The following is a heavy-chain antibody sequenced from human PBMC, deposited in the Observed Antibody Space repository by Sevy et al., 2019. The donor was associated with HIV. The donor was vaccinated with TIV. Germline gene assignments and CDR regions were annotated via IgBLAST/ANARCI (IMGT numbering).Heavy chain of an antibody. D-gene: IGHD2-8*01. J-gene: IGHJ4*02. Sequence: ASVKVSCKASGGTFSSYAISWVRQAPGQGLEWMGGIIPIFGTANYAQKFQGRVTITADESTSTAYMELSSLGSEDTAVYYCARGPVGYCTNGVCYPAGFDYWGQGTLVTVSS. CDR2: IIPIFGTA. CDR3: ARGPVGYCTNGVCYPAGFDY. V-gene: IGHV1-69*13. CDR1: GGTFSSYA.